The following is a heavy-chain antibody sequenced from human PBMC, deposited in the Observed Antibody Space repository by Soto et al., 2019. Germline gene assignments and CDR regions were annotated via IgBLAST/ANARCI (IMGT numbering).Heavy chain of an antibody. D-gene: IGHD3-10*01. V-gene: IGHV1-69*01. J-gene: IGHJ6*02. CDR2: IIPLFGTT. CDR1: GDTFKNCV. Sequence: QVQVVQSGVEVSRTGSSVKVSCKASGDTFKNCVISWVRQAPGQGLEWMGGIIPLFGTTDFAQRFQGRLTITTDESTTTAYKDLSRLSSEDTAMYYCAAELGFGNLSVVWGQGTKVIISS. CDR3: AAELGFGNLSVV.